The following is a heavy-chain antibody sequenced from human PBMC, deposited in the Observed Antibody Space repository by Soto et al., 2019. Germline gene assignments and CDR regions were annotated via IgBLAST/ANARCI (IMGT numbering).Heavy chain of an antibody. J-gene: IGHJ6*02. CDR3: ARGGLFWNATSCHYFGMDV. Sequence: SQTLSLTCAISGDSLSGNSAASKWIRQSPSRGLEWLGRTYYRSKWPNNYALSVKSRTTINPDTSKNQFSLQLNSVTPEDTAVYYCARGGLFWNATSCHYFGMDVWGQGTTVTVSS. V-gene: IGHV6-1*01. D-gene: IGHD2-2*01. CDR2: TYYRSKWPN. CDR1: GDSLSGNSAA.